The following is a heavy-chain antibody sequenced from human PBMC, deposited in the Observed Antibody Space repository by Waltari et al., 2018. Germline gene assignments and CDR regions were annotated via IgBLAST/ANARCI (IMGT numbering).Heavy chain of an antibody. CDR1: GGSTTFYY. CDR2: IYYSGST. J-gene: IGHJ4*02. D-gene: IGHD6-6*01. Sequence: QVQLQESGPGLVKPSETLSLTCTVSGGSTTFYYWRCIRQPPGKGLEWIGYIYYSGSTNYNPSLKSRVTISLDTSKNQFSLKLSSVTAADTAFYYCARYTTSSGYSFDYWGQGNLVTVSA. CDR3: ARYTTSSGYSFDY. V-gene: IGHV4-59*01.